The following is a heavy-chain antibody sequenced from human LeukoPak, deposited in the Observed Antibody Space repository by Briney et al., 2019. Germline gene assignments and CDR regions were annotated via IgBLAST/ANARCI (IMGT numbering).Heavy chain of an antibody. V-gene: IGHV4-4*07. CDR1: GGSISSYY. J-gene: IGHJ4*02. Sequence: SETLSLICTVSGGSISSYYWSWIRQPAGKGLEWIGRIYTSGSTNYNPSLKSRVTMSVDTSKNQFSLKLSSVTAADTAVYYCARASGYGSGSYYPYYFDYWGQGTLVTVSS. CDR3: ARASGYGSGSYYPYYFDY. CDR2: IYTSGST. D-gene: IGHD3-10*01.